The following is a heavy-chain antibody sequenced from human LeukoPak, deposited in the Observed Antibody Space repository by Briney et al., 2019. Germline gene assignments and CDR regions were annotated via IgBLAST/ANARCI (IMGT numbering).Heavy chain of an antibody. CDR2: IYSGVRA. CDR3: AKDANYYGSGSYYPA. CDR1: GFTVSSRY. Sequence: GGSLRLSCAASGFTVSSRYVTWVRQGPGKGLEWVSVIYSGVRADYADSVKGRFTISRDNSKNTLYLQMNSLRAEDTAVYYCAKDANYYGSGSYYPAWGQGTLVTVSS. V-gene: IGHV3-53*01. J-gene: IGHJ5*02. D-gene: IGHD3-10*01.